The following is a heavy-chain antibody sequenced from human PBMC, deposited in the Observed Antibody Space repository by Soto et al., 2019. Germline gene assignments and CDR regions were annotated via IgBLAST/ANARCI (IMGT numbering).Heavy chain of an antibody. Sequence: SETLSLTCTVSGGSIYRSGYYWGWIRQPPGRGLEWLGNIDYNGVTYSNPSLKSRVTISRDTSKNQFSLKLTSVTAADTALYYCGKVLVGATGHTDSDSWGPGTLVTVSS. D-gene: IGHD2-15*01. CDR1: GGSIYRSGYY. CDR3: GKVLVGATGHTDSDS. CDR2: IDYNGVT. J-gene: IGHJ4*02. V-gene: IGHV4-39*01.